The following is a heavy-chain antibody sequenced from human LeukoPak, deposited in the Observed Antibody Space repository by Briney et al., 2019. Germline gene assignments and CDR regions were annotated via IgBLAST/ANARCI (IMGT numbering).Heavy chain of an antibody. Sequence: GGSLRLSCAASGFTLSSYAMSWVRQGPGKGLEWVSAISVSGNTYHADSVKGRFTISRDNAKNSLYLQMNSLRAEDTAVYYCASGHSGSYYDYWGQGTLVTVPS. CDR3: ASGHSGSYYDY. V-gene: IGHV3-23*01. CDR2: ISVSGNT. CDR1: GFTLSSYA. D-gene: IGHD5-12*01. J-gene: IGHJ4*02.